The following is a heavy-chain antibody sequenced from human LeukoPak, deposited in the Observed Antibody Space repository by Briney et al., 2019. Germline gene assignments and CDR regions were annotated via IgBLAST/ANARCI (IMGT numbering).Heavy chain of an antibody. CDR1: GYTFTNFG. J-gene: IGHJ5*02. V-gene: IGHV1-18*01. CDR3: ARDDSVA. CDR2: ISGYNDNP. D-gene: IGHD3-16*01. Sequence: ASVKVSCKTSGYTFTNFGISWVRQAPGQGLEWMGWISGYNDNPNYAQNLHGRVTMTTDTSTSTAYMELRSLRSDDTAVYCCARDDSVAWGQGTLVTVSS.